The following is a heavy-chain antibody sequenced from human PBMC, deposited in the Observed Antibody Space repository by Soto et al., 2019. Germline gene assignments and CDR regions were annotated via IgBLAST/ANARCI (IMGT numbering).Heavy chain of an antibody. Sequence: QITLKESGPALVKPTQTLTLTCTFSGFSLSSIGVAVGWIRHPPGKALEWLALRYWNDDRRYSPSLKSRLTITKDTSKNQVVLTMTNMDPADTATYYCAHSASVPCCYYFDSWGQGTLVTVSS. J-gene: IGHJ4*02. V-gene: IGHV2-5*01. D-gene: IGHD1-26*01. CDR2: RYWNDDR. CDR3: AHSASVPCCYYFDS. CDR1: GFSLSSIGVA.